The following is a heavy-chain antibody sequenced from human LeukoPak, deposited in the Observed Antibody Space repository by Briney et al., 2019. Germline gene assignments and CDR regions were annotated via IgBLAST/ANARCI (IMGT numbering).Heavy chain of an antibody. CDR3: ARHRGSSSNFDY. V-gene: IGHV4-59*05. CDR1: GGSISGYY. Sequence: SETLSLTCTVSGGSISGYYWSWIRQPPGKGLEYIGSIYYSGSTYYTPSLKSRVTISVDTSKNQFSLKLSSVTATDTAVYYCARHRGSSSNFDYWGQGTLVTVSS. J-gene: IGHJ4*02. CDR2: IYYSGST. D-gene: IGHD6-6*01.